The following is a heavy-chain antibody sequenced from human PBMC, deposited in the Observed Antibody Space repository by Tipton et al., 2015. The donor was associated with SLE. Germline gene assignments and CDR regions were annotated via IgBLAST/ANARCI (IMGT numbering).Heavy chain of an antibody. Sequence: RSLRLSCAASGFTFSMYGMHWVRQAPGKGLEWVAVIWYDGSNKYYSDSVKGRFTISRDNSKNTLYLQMNSLRAEDTAVYYCMGVNYHDRTPDWGQGTLVAVSS. J-gene: IGHJ4*02. CDR2: IWYDGSNK. CDR1: GFTFSMYG. V-gene: IGHV3-33*08. CDR3: MGVNYHDRTPD. D-gene: IGHD3-16*01.